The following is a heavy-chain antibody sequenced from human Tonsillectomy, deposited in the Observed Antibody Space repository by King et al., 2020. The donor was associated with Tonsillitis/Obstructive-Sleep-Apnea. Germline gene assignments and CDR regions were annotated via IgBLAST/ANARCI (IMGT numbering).Heavy chain of an antibody. CDR2: ISHDGSKK. J-gene: IGHJ4*02. D-gene: IGHD6-13*01. V-gene: IGHV3-30*04. CDR3: AGDQEQPLVPGFFDY. Sequence: VQLVEAGGGVVQPGRSLRLSCVGSGFTLNNYTLQWVRQAPGRGLEWVAVISHDGSKKYYTDSVKGRFTISRDNSKNKVYLQMNSLGAEDTAVYYCAGDQEQPLVPGFFDYWGQGTLVPVSS. CDR1: GFTLNNYT.